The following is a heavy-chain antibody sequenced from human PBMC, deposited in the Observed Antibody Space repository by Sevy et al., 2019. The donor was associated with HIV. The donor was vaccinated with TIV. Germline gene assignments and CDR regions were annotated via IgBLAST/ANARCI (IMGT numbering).Heavy chain of an antibody. J-gene: IGHJ4*02. CDR3: VRGTSGWYGVDF. CDR1: GFTLSGYW. V-gene: IGHV3-74*01. Sequence: GGSLRLSCAPSGFTLSGYWMHWVRQAPAKGLEWVSYLNSDGTVIKYADFVQGRFIMSRDNAKNTLFLQMNSLTVADTALYYCVRGTSGWYGVDFWGQGTLVTVSS. D-gene: IGHD6-19*01. CDR2: LNSDGTVI.